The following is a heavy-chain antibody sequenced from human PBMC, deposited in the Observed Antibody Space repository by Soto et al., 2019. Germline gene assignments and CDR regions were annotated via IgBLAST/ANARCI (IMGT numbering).Heavy chain of an antibody. Sequence: SLRLSCTASGFTLGDYAMSWFRQAPGKGLEWVGFIRSKAYGGTTEYAASVKGRFTISRDDSKSIAYLQMNSLKTEDTAVYYCTRRIVVVPAAKDAFDIWGQGTMVTVSS. CDR2: IRSKAYGGTT. CDR3: TRRIVVVPAAKDAFDI. D-gene: IGHD2-2*01. V-gene: IGHV3-49*03. J-gene: IGHJ3*02. CDR1: GFTLGDYA.